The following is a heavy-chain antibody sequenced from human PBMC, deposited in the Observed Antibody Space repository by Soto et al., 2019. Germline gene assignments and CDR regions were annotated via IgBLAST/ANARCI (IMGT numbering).Heavy chain of an antibody. CDR2: MNPNSGKT. J-gene: IGHJ5*02. CDR1: GYTFTSYD. D-gene: IGHD2-2*02. Sequence: QVQLVQSGAEVKKPGASMKVSCKASGYTFTSYDINWVRQATGQGPEWMGWMNPNSGKTGYAQKFQVRVTMTGNTSTRRAYRALSSRRSEDTAVHYGAREYGSSTSCYTDWFDPWGQGTLVTVSP. V-gene: IGHV1-8*01. CDR3: AREYGSSTSCYTDWFDP.